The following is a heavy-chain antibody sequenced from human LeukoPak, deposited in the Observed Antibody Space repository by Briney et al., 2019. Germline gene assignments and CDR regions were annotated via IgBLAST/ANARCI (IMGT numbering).Heavy chain of an antibody. CDR2: ITGTISGGVT. CDR1: GFTFGDYA. Sequence: GGSLRLSCAASGFTFGDYAMSWVRQAPGKGLEWISAITGTISGGVTYYIDSVKGRFTISRDNSKNTMYLQMNSPRVEDTAVYYCAKDDVTGFGDYDAFDIWGQGTMVTVSS. J-gene: IGHJ3*02. D-gene: IGHD4-17*01. V-gene: IGHV3-23*01. CDR3: AKDDVTGFGDYDAFDI.